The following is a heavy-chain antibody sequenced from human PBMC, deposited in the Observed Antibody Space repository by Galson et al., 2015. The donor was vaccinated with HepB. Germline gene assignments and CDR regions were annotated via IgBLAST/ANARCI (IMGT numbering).Heavy chain of an antibody. CDR2: ISSSSSYI. D-gene: IGHD3-10*01. Sequence: SLRLSCAASGFTFSSYSMNWVRQAPGKGLEWVSSISSSSSYIYYADSVKGRFTISRDNAKNSLYLQMNSLRAEDTAVYYCASYMVRDWEIDYWGQGTLVTVSS. V-gene: IGHV3-21*01. J-gene: IGHJ4*02. CDR3: ASYMVRDWEIDY. CDR1: GFTFSSYS.